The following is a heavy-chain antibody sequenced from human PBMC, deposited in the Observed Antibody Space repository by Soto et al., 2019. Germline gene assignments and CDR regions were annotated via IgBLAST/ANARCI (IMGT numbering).Heavy chain of an antibody. J-gene: IGHJ4*02. D-gene: IGHD1-20*01. CDR1: GGSISSSSYY. CDR2: VFYTGFT. Sequence: SETLSLTCTVSGGSISSSSYYWGWLRQSPGRGPEWIGSVFYTGFTSYNPSLESRVSVSVDTSKNQFSLKVSAVTAADTAVYYCASSQKGYNWNYFDHWGQGALVTVSS. CDR3: ASSQKGYNWNYFDH. V-gene: IGHV4-39*01.